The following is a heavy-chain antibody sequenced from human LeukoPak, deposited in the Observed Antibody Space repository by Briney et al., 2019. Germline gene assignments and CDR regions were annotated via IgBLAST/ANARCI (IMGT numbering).Heavy chain of an antibody. CDR2: IYYSGST. CDR3: ARQTTSPVDYFDY. CDR1: GGSISSYY. Sequence: SETLSLTCTVSGGSISSYYWSWIRQPPGKGLEWIGYIYYSGSTNYNPSLKSRVSISVDTTKKQFSLKLNSVTAADTALYFCARQTTSPVDYFDYWGHGTLVTVS. V-gene: IGHV4-59*08. D-gene: IGHD4-23*01. J-gene: IGHJ4*01.